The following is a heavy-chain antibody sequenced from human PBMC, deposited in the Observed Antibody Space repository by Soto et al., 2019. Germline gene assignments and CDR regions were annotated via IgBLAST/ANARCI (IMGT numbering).Heavy chain of an antibody. CDR2: IFSNDEK. D-gene: IGHD2-15*01. CDR1: GFSLSNARMG. J-gene: IGHJ6*02. Sequence: SGPTLVNPTETLTLTCTVSGFSLSNARMGVSWIRQPPGKALEWLAHIFSNDEKSYSTSLKSRLTISKDTSKSQVVLTMTNMDPVDTATYYCARIPYSRGCSGGSCYGEYGMDVWGQGATVTVSS. CDR3: ARIPYSRGCSGGSCYGEYGMDV. V-gene: IGHV2-26*01.